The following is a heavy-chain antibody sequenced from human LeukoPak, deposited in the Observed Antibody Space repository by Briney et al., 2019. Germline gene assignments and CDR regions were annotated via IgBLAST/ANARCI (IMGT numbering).Heavy chain of an antibody. D-gene: IGHD2-15*01. Sequence: GGSLRLSCVASGFTFSGHWMHWVRQVPGKGLMAVSRITPDGNAAAYADSVKGRFTISRDNAKNTLYLEMNSLTAEDTALYHCTRAGYSNGYDYWGQGTLVTVSS. J-gene: IGHJ4*02. V-gene: IGHV3-74*03. CDR3: TRAGYSNGYDY. CDR2: ITPDGNAA. CDR1: GFTFSGHW.